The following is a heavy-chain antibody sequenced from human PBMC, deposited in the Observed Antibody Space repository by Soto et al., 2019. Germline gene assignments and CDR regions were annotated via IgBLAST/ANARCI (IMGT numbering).Heavy chain of an antibody. Sequence: GESLKISCNGSGYIFTSYWISWVRQMPGKGLEWMGRIDPSDSYTNYSPSFQGHVTISADKSISTAYLQWSSLKASDTAMYYCARQYDSSGYYYYYYGMDVWGQGTTVTVSS. D-gene: IGHD3-22*01. CDR1: GYIFTSYW. V-gene: IGHV5-10-1*01. CDR3: ARQYDSSGYYYYYYGMDV. CDR2: IDPSDSYT. J-gene: IGHJ6*02.